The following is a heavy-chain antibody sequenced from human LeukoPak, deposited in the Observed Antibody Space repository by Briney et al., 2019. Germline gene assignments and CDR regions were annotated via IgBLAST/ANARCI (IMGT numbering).Heavy chain of an antibody. CDR2: INQDGSEK. J-gene: IGHJ4*02. V-gene: IGHV3-7*01. Sequence: PGGSLRLSCAASGFTFGTYWMNWVRQAPGKGLEWVANINQDGSEKYYADSVKGRFTISRDNAKNSLYLQMNSLRAEDTAVYYCARVARGYYDSSGYYTDGFLDYWGQGTLVTVSS. CDR1: GFTFGTYW. CDR3: ARVARGYYDSSGYYTDGFLDY. D-gene: IGHD3-22*01.